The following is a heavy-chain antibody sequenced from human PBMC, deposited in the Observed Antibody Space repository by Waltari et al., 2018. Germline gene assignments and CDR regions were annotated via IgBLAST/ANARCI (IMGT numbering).Heavy chain of an antibody. CDR3: AKDPGADSVYYFDY. CDR1: GFTFGSDG. Sequence: QVQLVGSGGGVVQPGRSLRLSCAASGFTFGSDGMHGLSQAPGKGLEWVAFIRYDGSNKYYADSVKGRFTISRDNSKNTLYLQMNSLRAEDTAVYYCAKDPGADSVYYFDYWGQGTLVTVSS. CDR2: IRYDGSNK. J-gene: IGHJ4*02. D-gene: IGHD2-8*01. V-gene: IGHV3-30*02.